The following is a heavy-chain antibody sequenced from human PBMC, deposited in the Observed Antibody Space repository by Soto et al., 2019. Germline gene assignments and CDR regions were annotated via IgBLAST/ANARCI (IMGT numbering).Heavy chain of an antibody. V-gene: IGHV4-31*03. D-gene: IGHD4-17*01. CDR3: ARGLSVTLFDN. CDR1: GGSISTGGYY. CDR2: IYYSGSN. J-gene: IGHJ4*02. Sequence: QVQLQESGPGLVKPSQTLSLTCTVSGGSISTGGYYWTWIRQHPGKGLEWIGYIYYSGSNYYNPSLTSRVTISVDTSKNQFSLKLSSVTAADTAVYYCARGLSVTLFDNWGQGTLVTVSS.